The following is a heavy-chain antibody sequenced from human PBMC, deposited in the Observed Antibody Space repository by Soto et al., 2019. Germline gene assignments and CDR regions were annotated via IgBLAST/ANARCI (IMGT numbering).Heavy chain of an antibody. CDR1: GFTFSSYG. V-gene: IGHV3-30*03. CDR2: ISYDGSKK. Sequence: QVQMVESGGGVVQPGRSLRLSCAASGFTFSSYGMHWVRQATGKGLEWGAVISYDGSKKYYADPVKGRFTNSRDNSKNTLYLQMNSLRAEDTAVYYCAREHDDFLSGYHPPEAFDIWCQGTMVTVSS. J-gene: IGHJ3*02. D-gene: IGHD3-3*01. CDR3: AREHDDFLSGYHPPEAFDI.